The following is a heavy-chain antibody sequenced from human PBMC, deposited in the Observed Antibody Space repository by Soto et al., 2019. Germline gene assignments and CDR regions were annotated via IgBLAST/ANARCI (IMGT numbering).Heavy chain of an antibody. Sequence: SQTLSLTCAISGNSVSSNSAAWNWIRQSPSRGLEWLGRTYYRSKWYNDYAVSVKSRITINPDTSKNQFSLQLNSVTPEDTAVYYCARSEQDTVVVPAAIPYYFDYWGQGTLVTVSS. D-gene: IGHD2-2*02. V-gene: IGHV6-1*01. CDR3: ARSEQDTVVVPAAIPYYFDY. CDR1: GNSVSSNSAA. J-gene: IGHJ4*02. CDR2: TYYRSKWYN.